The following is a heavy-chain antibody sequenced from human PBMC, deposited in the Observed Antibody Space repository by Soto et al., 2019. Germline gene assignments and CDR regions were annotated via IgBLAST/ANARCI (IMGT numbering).Heavy chain of an antibody. CDR2: IYHSGST. D-gene: IGHD1-26*01. J-gene: IGHJ6*02. V-gene: IGHV4-4*02. CDR3: ARVSGSPSYYYYGMDV. Sequence: SETLSLTCAVSGGSIGSSNWWSWVRQPPGKGLEWIGEIYHSGSTNYNPSLKSRVTISVDKSKNQFSLKLSSVTAADTAVYYCARVSGSPSYYYYGMDVWGQGTTVTVSS. CDR1: GGSIGSSNW.